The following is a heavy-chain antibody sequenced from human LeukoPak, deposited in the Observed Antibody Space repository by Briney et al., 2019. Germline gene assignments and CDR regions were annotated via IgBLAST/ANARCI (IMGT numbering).Heavy chain of an antibody. J-gene: IGHJ4*02. CDR3: ARAGLNDYVWGSYRFFGRPLRY. CDR1: GGSISSSSYY. V-gene: IGHV4-39*07. Sequence: SETLSLTCTVSGGSISSSSYYWGWIRQPPGKGLEWIGSIYYSGSTYYNPSLKSRVTISVDTSKNQFSLKLSSVTAADTAVYYCARAGLNDYVWGSYRFFGRPLRYWGQGTLVTVSS. D-gene: IGHD3-16*02. CDR2: IYYSGST.